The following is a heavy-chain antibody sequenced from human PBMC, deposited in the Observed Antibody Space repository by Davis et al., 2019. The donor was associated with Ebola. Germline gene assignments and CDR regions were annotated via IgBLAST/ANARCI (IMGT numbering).Heavy chain of an antibody. V-gene: IGHV3-13*01. CDR1: GFTFSSYD. CDR2: IGTAGDT. CDR3: ARAGFGEIYFDY. D-gene: IGHD3-10*01. Sequence: PGGSLRLSCAASGFTFSSYDMHWVRQATGKGLEWVSAIGTAGDTYYPGSVKGRFTISREKAKNSLYLQMNRLRGEDTAVYYCARAGFGEIYFDYWGQGTLVTVSS. J-gene: IGHJ4*02.